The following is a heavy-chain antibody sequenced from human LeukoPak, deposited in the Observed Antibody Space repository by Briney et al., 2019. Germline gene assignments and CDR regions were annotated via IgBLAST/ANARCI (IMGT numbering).Heavy chain of an antibody. CDR2: IYPGDSDT. D-gene: IGHD3-22*01. CDR3: ARHRRDTSGYHYFDY. CDR1: GYSFTSYW. Sequence: GESLKISCKGSGYSFTSYWIGWVRQMPGKGLEWMGIIYPGDSDTRYSPSFQGQVTISADKSISTAYLQWSSLRASDTAIYYCARHRRDTSGYHYFDYWGQGTLVTVSS. J-gene: IGHJ4*02. V-gene: IGHV5-51*01.